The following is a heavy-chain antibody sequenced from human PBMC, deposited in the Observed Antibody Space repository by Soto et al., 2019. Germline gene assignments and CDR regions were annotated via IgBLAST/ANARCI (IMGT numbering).Heavy chain of an antibody. V-gene: IGHV4-30-2*01. Sequence: SETLSLTCAVSGGSVSSANHSWSWIRQPPGKGLEWIGNIYRSGSTDYNPSLKSRVTISVDRSKNQFSLKLSSVTAADTAVYYCARVFPNFYYYFDTWGQGTKVTVST. D-gene: IGHD2-21*01. CDR3: ARVFPNFYYYFDT. CDR2: IYRSGST. J-gene: IGHJ4*02. CDR1: GGSVSSANHS.